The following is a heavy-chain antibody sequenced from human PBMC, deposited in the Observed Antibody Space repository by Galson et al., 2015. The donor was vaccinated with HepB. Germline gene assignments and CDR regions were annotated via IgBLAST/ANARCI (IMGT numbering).Heavy chain of an antibody. J-gene: IGHJ4*02. CDR1: GFTLSSYS. V-gene: IGHV3-48*01. Sequence: SLRLSCAASGFTLSSYSMNWVRQAPGKGLEWVSYISSSGKTIDYADSVKGRFTISRDNAKNSLYLQMNSLRAEDTAVYYCARGRGYSYGYSDYWGQGTLVIVSS. D-gene: IGHD5-18*01. CDR2: ISSSGKTI. CDR3: ARGRGYSYGYSDY.